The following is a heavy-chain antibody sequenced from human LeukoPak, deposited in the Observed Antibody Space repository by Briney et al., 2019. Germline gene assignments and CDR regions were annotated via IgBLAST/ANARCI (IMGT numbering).Heavy chain of an antibody. CDR1: GGSSSGYY. CDR2: INHSGST. CDR3: ARGVTWDYYDSSGYYFDYFDY. Sequence: SETLSLTCAVYGGSSSGYYWSWIRQPPGMGLEWIGEINHSGSTNYNPSLKSRVTISVDTSKNQFSLKLSSVTAADTAVYYCARGVTWDYYDSSGYYFDYFDYWGQGTLVTVSS. V-gene: IGHV4-34*01. D-gene: IGHD3-22*01. J-gene: IGHJ4*02.